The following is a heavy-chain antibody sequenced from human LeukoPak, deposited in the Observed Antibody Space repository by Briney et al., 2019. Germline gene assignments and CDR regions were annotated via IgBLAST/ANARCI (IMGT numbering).Heavy chain of an antibody. CDR1: EYNFNIYW. D-gene: IGHD5-18*01. J-gene: IGHJ4*02. CDR2: IYPGDSAT. V-gene: IGHV5-51*01. CDR3: ARGGGYNYGTFDY. Sequence: GESLKISCKASEYNFNIYWIVWVRQMPGKGLEWMGIIYPGDSATRCSPSFQGQVTISADKSISTAYLQWSSLKASDTAMYYCARGGGYNYGTFDYWGQGTLVTVSS.